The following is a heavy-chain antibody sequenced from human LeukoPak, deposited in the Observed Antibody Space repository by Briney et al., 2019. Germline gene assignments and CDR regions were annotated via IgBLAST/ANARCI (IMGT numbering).Heavy chain of an antibody. CDR1: GDSISSYY. Sequence: SETLSLTCTVSGDSISSYYWSWIRQPPGKGLEWIGCIYYTGITKYNPSLKSRVTMSVDTSKNQFSLKLTSVTAADTAVYYCARYCSTSGTKAFGIWGQGTMVTVSS. D-gene: IGHD3-10*01. V-gene: IGHV4-59*01. J-gene: IGHJ3*02. CDR3: ARYCSTSGTKAFGI. CDR2: IYYTGIT.